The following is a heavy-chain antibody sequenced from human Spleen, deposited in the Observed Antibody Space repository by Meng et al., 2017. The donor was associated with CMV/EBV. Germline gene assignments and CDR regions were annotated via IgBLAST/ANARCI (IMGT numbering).Heavy chain of an antibody. CDR1: GYTFTSYG. CDR3: ARVGVTGWFDP. Sequence: SVKVSCKASGYTFTSYGLSWVRQAPGQGLEWMGVINPTFGSTTYAQKFQGRVTMTRDTSTTTVYMELSSLTSEDTAVYYCARVGVTGWFDPWGQGTLVTVSS. D-gene: IGHD3-16*01. J-gene: IGHJ5*02. CDR2: INPTFGST. V-gene: IGHV1-46*01.